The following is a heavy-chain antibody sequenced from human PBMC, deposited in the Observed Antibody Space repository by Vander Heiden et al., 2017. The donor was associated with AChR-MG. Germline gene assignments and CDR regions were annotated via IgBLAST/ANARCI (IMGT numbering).Heavy chain of an antibody. D-gene: IGHD3-10*01. J-gene: IGHJ5*02. V-gene: IGHV3-33*01. Sequence: QVQLVGSGGGVVQPGRSLRLSCPASGFTFSSYGMHWVRQAPGKGLEWVAVIWYDGSNKYYADSVKGRFTISRDNSKNTLYLQMNSLRAEDTAVYYCARGGRAPKGPFDPWGQGTLVTVSS. CDR1: GFTFSSYG. CDR2: IWYDGSNK. CDR3: ARGGRAPKGPFDP.